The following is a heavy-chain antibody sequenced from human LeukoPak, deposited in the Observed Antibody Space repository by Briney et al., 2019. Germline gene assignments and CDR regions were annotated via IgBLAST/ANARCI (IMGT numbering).Heavy chain of an antibody. V-gene: IGHV1-18*01. CDR1: GYTFTSYG. CDR3: AREIEYCTNGVCFPWFDP. Sequence: ASVNVSCTASGYTFTSYGTSWVRHAPGQGLEWIGWISAYNGNTNYAQKLQGRVTMTTDTSTSTAYMELRSLRSDDTAVYYCAREIEYCTNGVCFPWFDPWGQGTLVTVSS. J-gene: IGHJ5*02. CDR2: ISAYNGNT. D-gene: IGHD2-8*01.